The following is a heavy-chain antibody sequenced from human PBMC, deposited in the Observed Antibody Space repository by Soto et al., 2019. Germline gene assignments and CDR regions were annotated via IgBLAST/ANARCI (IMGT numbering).Heavy chain of an antibody. CDR1: GGSFSGYY. CDR2: INQSGST. Sequence: PSETLSLTCGVYGGSFSGYYWSWIRQPPGQGLEWIGEINQSGSTNYNPSLKSRVTISVDTSKNQFSLKLSSVTAADTAVYYCARTYSSSWSPFDYWGQGTLVTVSS. CDR3: ARTYSSSWSPFDY. D-gene: IGHD6-13*01. V-gene: IGHV4-34*01. J-gene: IGHJ4*02.